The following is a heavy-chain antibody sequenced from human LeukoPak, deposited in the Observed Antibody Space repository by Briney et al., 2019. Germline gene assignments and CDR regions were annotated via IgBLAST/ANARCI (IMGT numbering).Heavy chain of an antibody. D-gene: IGHD3-10*01. Sequence: GGSLRLSCAASGFTFSNAWMSWVCQAPGKGLEWVGRIKSKTDGGTTDYAAPVKGRFTISRDDSKNTLYLQMNSLKTEDTAVYYCTTEVTMVRGVIIGFDYWGQGTLVTVSS. CDR1: GFTFSNAW. CDR2: IKSKTDGGTT. V-gene: IGHV3-15*01. CDR3: TTEVTMVRGVIIGFDY. J-gene: IGHJ4*02.